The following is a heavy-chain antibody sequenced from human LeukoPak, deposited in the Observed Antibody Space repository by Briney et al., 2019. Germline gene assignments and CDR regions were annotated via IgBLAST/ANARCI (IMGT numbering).Heavy chain of an antibody. Sequence: GRSLRLSCAASGFTFSSYAMHWVRQAPGMGPEWVAVISYDGSNKYYADSVKGRFTISRDNSKNTLYLQMNSLRAEDTAVYYCARASSKPIDYWGQGTLVTVSS. CDR2: ISYDGSNK. CDR3: ARASSKPIDY. CDR1: GFTFSSYA. V-gene: IGHV3-30*04. D-gene: IGHD1-14*01. J-gene: IGHJ4*02.